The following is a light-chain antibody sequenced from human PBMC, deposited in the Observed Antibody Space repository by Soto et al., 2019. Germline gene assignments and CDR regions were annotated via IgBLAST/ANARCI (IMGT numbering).Light chain of an antibody. CDR1: SSDIGGYNY. J-gene: IGLJ3*02. Sequence: QSALTQPASVSGSPGQTITISSTGTSSDIGGYNYVSWHQQHPGKAPKLMIYDVSNRPSGVSNRFSGSKSGNTAALTISGLQAEHEADYFCSSYTTSGSRVFGGGTKVTVL. CDR2: DVS. CDR3: SSYTTSGSRV. V-gene: IGLV2-14*01.